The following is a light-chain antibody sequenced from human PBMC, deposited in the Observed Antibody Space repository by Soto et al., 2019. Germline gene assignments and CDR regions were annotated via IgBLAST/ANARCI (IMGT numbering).Light chain of an antibody. V-gene: IGKV1-6*02. J-gene: IGKJ1*01. Sequence: AIQMTQSPSSLSASVRDRVTITCRASQDIRNELGWYQQKPGKAPRLLIYAASTLQSGVPSRFSGSGSGADFTLTISRLQPEDFASYYCLQDYSYPRTFGPGTKVEIK. CDR1: QDIRNE. CDR2: AAS. CDR3: LQDYSYPRT.